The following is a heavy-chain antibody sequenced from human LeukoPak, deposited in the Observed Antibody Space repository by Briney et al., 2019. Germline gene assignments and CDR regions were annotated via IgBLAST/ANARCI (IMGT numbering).Heavy chain of an antibody. CDR3: AKVLYYYDSSGYYDY. Sequence: GGSLRLSCAASGFTFSSYAMSWVRQAPGKGLEWVSAISGSGGSTYYADSVKGRFTISRDNSKITLYLQMNSLRAEDTAVYYCAKVLYYYDSSGYYDYWGQGTLVTVSS. V-gene: IGHV3-23*01. CDR2: ISGSGGST. CDR1: GFTFSSYA. J-gene: IGHJ4*02. D-gene: IGHD3-22*01.